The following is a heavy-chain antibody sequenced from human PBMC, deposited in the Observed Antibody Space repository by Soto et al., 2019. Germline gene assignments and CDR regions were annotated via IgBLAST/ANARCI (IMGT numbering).Heavy chain of an antibody. D-gene: IGHD3-10*01. V-gene: IGHV3-48*03. CDR3: TSAAWFPSLSFY. CDR2: ISSNGSTA. J-gene: IGHJ4*02. Sequence: PGGSLRLSCAASGFTFSRFELHWVRQAPGKGLEWMSYISSNGSTANYAYSVEGRFTISRDNATNSLYQQMNSLRAEDTALYYCTSAAWFPSLSFYWGQGALVTVSS. CDR1: GFTFSRFE.